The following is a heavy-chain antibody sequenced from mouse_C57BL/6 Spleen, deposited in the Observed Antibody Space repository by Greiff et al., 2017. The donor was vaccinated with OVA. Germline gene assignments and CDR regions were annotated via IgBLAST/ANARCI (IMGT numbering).Heavy chain of an antibody. CDR2: IDPETGGT. Sequence: QVQLQQSGAELVRPGASVTLSCKASGYTFTDYEMHWVKQTPVHGLEWIGAIDPETGGTAYNQKFKGKAILTADKSSSTAYMELRSLTSEDAAVYYCTRSRGFAYWGQGTLVTVSA. CDR1: GYTFTDYE. V-gene: IGHV1-15*01. J-gene: IGHJ3*01. CDR3: TRSRGFAY.